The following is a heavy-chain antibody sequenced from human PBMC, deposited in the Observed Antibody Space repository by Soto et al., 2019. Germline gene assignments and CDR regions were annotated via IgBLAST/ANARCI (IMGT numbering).Heavy chain of an antibody. CDR3: ARGERPPYYYGSGSPQSWFDP. Sequence: QVQLVQSGAEVKKPGSSVKVSCKASGGTFSSYAISWVRQAPGQGLEWMGGIIPIFGTANYAQKFQGRVTITADESTSTAYMELSSLRSEDTAVYYCARGERPPYYYGSGSPQSWFDPWGQGTLVSVSS. D-gene: IGHD3-10*01. CDR2: IIPIFGTA. V-gene: IGHV1-69*01. J-gene: IGHJ5*02. CDR1: GGTFSSYA.